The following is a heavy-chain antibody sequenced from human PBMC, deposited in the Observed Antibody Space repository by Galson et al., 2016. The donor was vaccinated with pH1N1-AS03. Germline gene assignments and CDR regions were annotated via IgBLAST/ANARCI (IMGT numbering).Heavy chain of an antibody. CDR2: IIGIFGTT. CDR3: ARGGGYHLTHPLDV. D-gene: IGHD2-2*01. Sequence: SVKVSCKASGGIFNSNAITWVRQAPGQGLEWMGGIIGIFGTTNYAQKFQGRVTITADKSASIVYMELSSLTSEDTAVYYCARGGGYHLTHPLDVWGQGTMVTVFS. V-gene: IGHV1-69*06. CDR1: GGIFNSNA. J-gene: IGHJ3*01.